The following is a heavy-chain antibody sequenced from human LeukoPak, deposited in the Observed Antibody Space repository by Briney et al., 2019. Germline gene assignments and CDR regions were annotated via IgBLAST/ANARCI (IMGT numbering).Heavy chain of an antibody. J-gene: IGHJ5*02. V-gene: IGHV4-59*01. CDR1: GGSISGFY. CDR3: ARISSGYDLSSSWYPNWFDP. Sequence: SETLSLTCTVSGGSISGFYWSWIRQPPGKGLEWIGNIHYTGKTNYNPSLKSRVTMSVETSKNHFSVRLTSVTAADTAVYYCARISSGYDLSSSWYPNWFDPWGQGALVTVSS. D-gene: IGHD6-13*01. CDR2: IHYTGKT.